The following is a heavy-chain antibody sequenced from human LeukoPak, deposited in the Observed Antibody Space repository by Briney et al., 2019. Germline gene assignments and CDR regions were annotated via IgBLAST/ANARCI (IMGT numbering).Heavy chain of an antibody. CDR3: ARDRAAADLDY. CDR2: IWYDGGNK. D-gene: IGHD6-13*01. V-gene: IGHV3-33*01. CDR1: GFTFSSYG. J-gene: IGHJ4*02. Sequence: GGSLRLSCAASGFTFSSYGMHWVRQAPGKGLEWVAVIWYDGGNKFYADSVKGRFTISRDNSKNTLYLQMNSLRAEDTAVYYCARDRAAADLDYWGQGTLVTVSS.